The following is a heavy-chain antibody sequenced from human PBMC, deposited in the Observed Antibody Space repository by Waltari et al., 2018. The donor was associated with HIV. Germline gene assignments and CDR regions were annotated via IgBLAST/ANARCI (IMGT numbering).Heavy chain of an antibody. V-gene: IGHV3-33*01. Sequence: QVHLVESGGGVVQPGRSLRLHCAASGFRFTNHGMHWVRQAPGKGLEWVAVIWSEGTNKFYAGSVKGRFSISRDNSKNTLYLQMNSLRADDTALYYCARDDYVTSSIDYWGQGTLVTVSS. CDR2: IWSEGTNK. J-gene: IGHJ4*02. D-gene: IGHD2-2*01. CDR3: ARDDYVTSSIDY. CDR1: GFRFTNHG.